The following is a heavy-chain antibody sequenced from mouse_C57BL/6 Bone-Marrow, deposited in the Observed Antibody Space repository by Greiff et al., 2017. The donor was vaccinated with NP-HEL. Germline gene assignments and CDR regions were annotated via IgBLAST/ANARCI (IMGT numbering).Heavy chain of an antibody. CDR1: GFNITDYY. D-gene: IGHD1-1*01. V-gene: IGHV14-2*01. J-gene: IGHJ4*01. CDR2: IDPEDGET. Sequence: EVQGVESGAELVKPGASVKLSCTASGFNITDYYMHWVKQRTEQGLEWIGRIDPEDGETKYAPKFQGKATITADTSSNTAYLQLSSLTSEDTAVYYCARDYGSFYYYAMDYWGQGTSVTVSS. CDR3: ARDYGSFYYYAMDY.